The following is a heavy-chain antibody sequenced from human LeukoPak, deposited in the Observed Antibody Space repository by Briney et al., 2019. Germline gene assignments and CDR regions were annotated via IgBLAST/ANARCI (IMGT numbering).Heavy chain of an antibody. J-gene: IGHJ4*02. CDR2: ISAYNGNT. D-gene: IGHD3-22*01. CDR3: ARDRHYYDSSGYKPVDY. Sequence: ASVKVSCKASGYTFTGYGISWVRQAPGQGLEWMGWISAYNGNTNYAQKLQGRVTMTTDTSTSTAYMELRSLRSDDTAVYYCARDRHYYDSSGYKPVDYWGQGTLVTVSS. CDR1: GYTFTGYG. V-gene: IGHV1-18*01.